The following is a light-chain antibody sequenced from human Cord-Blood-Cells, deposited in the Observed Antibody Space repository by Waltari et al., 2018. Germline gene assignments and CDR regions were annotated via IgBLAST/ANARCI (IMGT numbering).Light chain of an antibody. V-gene: IGKV1-39*01. CDR2: AAS. J-gene: IGKJ1*01. Sequence: DIQLTQSPSSLSASVGVRVTITCRASQSISSYLNWYQQKPGKAPKLLIYAASSLQSGVPSRVNGSGSGTDFTLTISSLQPEGCATYYVQQSYRTPTWTVGQGTKVEIK. CDR3: QQSYRTPTWT. CDR1: QSISSY.